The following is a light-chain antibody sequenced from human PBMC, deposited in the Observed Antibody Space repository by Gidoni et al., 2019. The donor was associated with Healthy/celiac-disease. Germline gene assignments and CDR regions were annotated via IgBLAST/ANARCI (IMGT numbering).Light chain of an antibody. Sequence: DIQNTQSPPSLSASVGDRVTITCRANQSISSYLNWYLQKPGKAPKLLIYAASSLQCGVPARFSGSGSGTDFTLTISSLQPEDFATYYCQQGYSTPLTFGGGTKVEIK. V-gene: IGKV1-39*01. CDR1: QSISSY. J-gene: IGKJ4*01. CDR3: QQGYSTPLT. CDR2: AAS.